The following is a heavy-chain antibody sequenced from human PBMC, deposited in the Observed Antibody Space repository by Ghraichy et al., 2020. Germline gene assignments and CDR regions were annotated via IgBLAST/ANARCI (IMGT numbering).Heavy chain of an antibody. Sequence: GGSLRLSCAASGFTFSSYGMHWVRQAPGKGLEWVAVIWYDGSNKYYADYVKGRFTISRDNSKNTLYLQMNSLRAEDTAGYYCARGSRHQWFDPWGQGTLVTVSS. J-gene: IGHJ5*02. CDR3: ARGSRHQWFDP. V-gene: IGHV3-33*01. CDR2: IWYDGSNK. D-gene: IGHD2-2*01. CDR1: GFTFSSYG.